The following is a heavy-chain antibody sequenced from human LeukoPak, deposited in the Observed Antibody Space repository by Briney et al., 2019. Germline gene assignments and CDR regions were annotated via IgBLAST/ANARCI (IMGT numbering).Heavy chain of an antibody. D-gene: IGHD6-19*01. CDR2: IYSGGST. Sequence: PGGSLRLSCAASGFTVSSNYMSWVRQAPGKGLGWVSVIYSGGSTYYADSVKGRFTISRDNSKNTLYLQMNSLRAEDTAVYYCATPPQWLVRERRSYFDYWGQGTLVTVSS. CDR1: GFTVSSNY. J-gene: IGHJ4*02. V-gene: IGHV3-66*02. CDR3: ATPPQWLVRERRSYFDY.